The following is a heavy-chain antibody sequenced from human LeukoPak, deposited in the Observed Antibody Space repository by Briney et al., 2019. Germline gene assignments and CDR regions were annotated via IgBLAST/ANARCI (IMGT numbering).Heavy chain of an antibody. J-gene: IGHJ4*02. V-gene: IGHV5-51*01. CDR3: ARRRQADY. CDR1: GYSFSTYW. Sequence: GASLQISCKTSGYSFSTYWIGWVRQLPGKGLEWMGIIYPGDSDARYSPSFQGQVTISADKSISTAYLQWSSLKASDTAVYYCARRRQADYWGQGTLVTVSS. CDR2: IYPGDSDA.